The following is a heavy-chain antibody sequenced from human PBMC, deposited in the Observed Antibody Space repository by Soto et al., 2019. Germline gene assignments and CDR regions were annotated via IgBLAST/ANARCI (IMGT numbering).Heavy chain of an antibody. D-gene: IGHD3-22*01. CDR1: GFTFSSYS. CDR2: ISSSSRTI. J-gene: IGHJ4*02. Sequence: GGSLRLSCAASGFTFSSYSMNWVRQAPGKGLEWVSYISSSSRTIYYADSVKGRFTISRDNAKNSLYLQMNSLRDEDTAVYYCARVQYYYDSSGYSVFTDYWGQGTLVTVSS. V-gene: IGHV3-48*02. CDR3: ARVQYYYDSSGYSVFTDY.